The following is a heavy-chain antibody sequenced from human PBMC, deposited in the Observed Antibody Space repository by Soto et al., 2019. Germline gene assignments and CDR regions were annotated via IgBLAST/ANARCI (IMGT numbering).Heavy chain of an antibody. V-gene: IGHV3-7*01. CDR1: GFTFSGYW. J-gene: IGHJ4*02. Sequence: GSLRLSCEGSGFTFSGYWMSWVRQAPGKGLEWVATIKQDGSDKNCVDSVKGRFTISRDNAKNSLYLQMNSLRAEDTAVYYCARVLPYYFDYWGQGTVVTVSS. CDR2: IKQDGSDK. CDR3: ARVLPYYFDY.